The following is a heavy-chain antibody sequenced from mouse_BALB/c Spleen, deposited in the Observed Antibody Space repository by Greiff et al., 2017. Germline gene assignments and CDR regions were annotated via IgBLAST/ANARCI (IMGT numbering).Heavy chain of an antibody. Sequence: EVMLVESGGDLVKPGGSLKLSCAASGFTFNSYGMSWVRQTPDKRLEWVATISSGGSYTYYPDSVKGRFTISRDNAKNTLYLQMSSLKSEDTAMYYCAREVRYFDYWGQGTTLIVSS. CDR1: GFTFNSYG. CDR3: AREVRYFDY. D-gene: IGHD1-1*01. CDR2: ISSGGSYT. V-gene: IGHV5-6*01. J-gene: IGHJ2*01.